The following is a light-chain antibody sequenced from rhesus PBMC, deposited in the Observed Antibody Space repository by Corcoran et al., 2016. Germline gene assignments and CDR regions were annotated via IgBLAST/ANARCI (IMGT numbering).Light chain of an antibody. CDR1: QGISSW. V-gene: IGKV1-33*02. Sequence: DIQMTQSPSSLSASVGDRVTITCQASQGISSWLAWYQQKPGKAPKLLINAASSLQSGDPSRFSGTGSGTDFTLTISSLQPEDFATYYCPQHNSYTWTFGQGTKVEIK. CDR3: PQHNSYTWT. CDR2: AAS. J-gene: IGKJ1*01.